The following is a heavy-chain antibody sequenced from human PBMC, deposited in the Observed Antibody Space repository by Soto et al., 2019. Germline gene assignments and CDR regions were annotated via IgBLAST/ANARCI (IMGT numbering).Heavy chain of an antibody. J-gene: IGHJ3*01. V-gene: IGHV1-18*01. Sequence: EASGKVSCKASGSPFSTSGVSWMRQAPRQGLEWMGWISGSNGDTKYAQKFQGRLTVTTDTSTNTVYMELRSLISNDSATYYCARMGDQWGSWLFTFDLWGQGTMVTVSS. CDR2: ISGSNGDT. D-gene: IGHD6-13*01. CDR1: GSPFSTSG. CDR3: ARMGDQWGSWLFTFDL.